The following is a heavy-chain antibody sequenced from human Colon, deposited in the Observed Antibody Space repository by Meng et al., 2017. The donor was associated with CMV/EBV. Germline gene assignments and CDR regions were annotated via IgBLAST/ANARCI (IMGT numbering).Heavy chain of an antibody. CDR3: AKVLSSFWTGGELDS. CDR2: ISTTGLNI. J-gene: IGHJ4*02. CDR1: GFTFSSYE. D-gene: IGHD3/OR15-3a*01. V-gene: IGHV3-48*03. Sequence: GESLKISCAASGFTFSSYEMHWVRQAPGKGLEWVSYISTTGLNIYYADSVKGRFTISRDNSKNTVFLQMNSLTAADTAVYYCAKVLSSFWTGGELDSWGQGTLVTVSS.